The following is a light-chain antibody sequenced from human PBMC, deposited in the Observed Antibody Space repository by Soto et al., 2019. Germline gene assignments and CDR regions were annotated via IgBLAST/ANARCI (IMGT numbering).Light chain of an antibody. CDR1: QSVSSTY. V-gene: IGKV3-20*01. J-gene: IGKJ2*01. Sequence: EIVLTQSPGTLSLSPGEGATLSCRASQSVSSTYLAWYKQRPGQAPRLLIYGASTRATGIPDRFSGSGSATDFTLTISRLEPEDFAFYYCQHYGNSLYTFGQGTKLEIK. CDR2: GAS. CDR3: QHYGNSLYT.